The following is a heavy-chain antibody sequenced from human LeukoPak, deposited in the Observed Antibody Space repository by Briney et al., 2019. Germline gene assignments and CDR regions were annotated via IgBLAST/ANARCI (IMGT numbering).Heavy chain of an antibody. V-gene: IGHV4-30-4*01. D-gene: IGHD3-3*01. Sequence: KPSQTLSLTCTVSGGSISSGDYYWSWIRQPPGKGLEWIGYIYYSGSTYYNPSLKSRVTISVDTSKNQFSLKLSSVTAADTAVYYCARPNVYYDFWSGRYRDYGMDVWGQGTTVTVSS. CDR3: ARPNVYYDFWSGRYRDYGMDV. CDR1: GGSISSGDYY. J-gene: IGHJ6*02. CDR2: IYYSGST.